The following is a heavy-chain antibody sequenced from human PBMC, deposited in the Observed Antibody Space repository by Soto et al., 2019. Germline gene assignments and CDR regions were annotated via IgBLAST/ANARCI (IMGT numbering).Heavy chain of an antibody. CDR1: GYTFTGYY. V-gene: IGHV1-2*02. CDR3: ARCRLYDSSGYYLSKNWFDP. D-gene: IGHD3-22*01. Sequence: ASVTVSCQSSGYTFTGYYMHWVRQAPGQGLEWMGWINPNSGGTNYAQKFQGRVTMTRDTSISTAYMELSRLRSDDTAVYYCARCRLYDSSGYYLSKNWFDPWGQGTLVTVSS. J-gene: IGHJ5*02. CDR2: INPNSGGT.